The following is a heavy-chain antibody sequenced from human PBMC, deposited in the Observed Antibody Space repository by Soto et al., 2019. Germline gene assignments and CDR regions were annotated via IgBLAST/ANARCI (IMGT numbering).Heavy chain of an antibody. D-gene: IGHD3-3*01. J-gene: IGHJ3*01. CDR1: GRSITSSSYY. Sequence: SLTCTVSGRSITSSSYYWGWIRQPPGKGLEWIGSIYYSGSTYYNPSLKSRVTISVDTSKNQFSLKLSSVTAAETAVYYCARQPYDFSSGPRGAFDLWGQGTMVNVTS. CDR3: ARQPYDFSSGPRGAFDL. V-gene: IGHV4-39*01. CDR2: IYYSGST.